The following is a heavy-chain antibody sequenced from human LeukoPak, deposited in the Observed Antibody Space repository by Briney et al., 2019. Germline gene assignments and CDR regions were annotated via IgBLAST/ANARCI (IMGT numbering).Heavy chain of an antibody. J-gene: IGHJ3*02. D-gene: IGHD4-11*01. Sequence: GGSLRLSCAASGFTFSSYAMHWVRQAPGKGLEWVAVISYAGTNKNYADSLKGRFTISRDNSKNTLFLQMNSLRPEDTAVYYCSRGQHRVTYSDDGFDIWGQGTMVTVSS. CDR3: SRGQHRVTYSDDGFDI. CDR2: ISYAGTNK. CDR1: GFTFSSYA. V-gene: IGHV3-30*04.